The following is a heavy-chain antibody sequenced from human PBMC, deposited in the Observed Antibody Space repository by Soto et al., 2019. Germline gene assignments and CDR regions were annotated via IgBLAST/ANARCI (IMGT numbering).Heavy chain of an antibody. CDR1: GGSISSYY. Sequence: PSETLSLTCTVSGGSISSYYWSWIRQPPEKGLEWIGCIYYSGSTNYNPSLKSRVTISVDTSKNQFSLKLTSVTAADTAVYYCARDKITGLFDYWGQGTLVTVSS. D-gene: IGHD2-8*02. CDR2: IYYSGST. V-gene: IGHV4-59*12. CDR3: ARDKITGLFDY. J-gene: IGHJ4*02.